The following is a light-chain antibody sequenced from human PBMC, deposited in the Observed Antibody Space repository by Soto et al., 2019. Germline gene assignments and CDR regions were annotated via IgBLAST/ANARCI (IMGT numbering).Light chain of an antibody. CDR1: QSISSY. CDR3: QQSYSTLIT. V-gene: IGKV1-39*01. J-gene: IGKJ5*01. Sequence: QLTQPPSSLSASVGGRVTITFRASQSISSYLNWYQQKPGKAPKLLIYAASSLQSGVPSRFSGSGSGTDFTLTISSLQPEDFATYYCQQSYSTLITFGQGTRLEIK. CDR2: AAS.